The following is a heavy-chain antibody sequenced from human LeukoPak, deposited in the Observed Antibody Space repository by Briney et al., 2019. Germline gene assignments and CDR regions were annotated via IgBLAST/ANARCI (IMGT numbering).Heavy chain of an antibody. J-gene: IGHJ3*02. D-gene: IGHD3-22*01. Sequence: GGSLRLSCAASGFTFSSYSMNWVRQAPGKGPEWVSSISSSSNYIYYADSVKGRFTISRDNAKNSLYLQMNSLRAEDTAVYYCARESTRYYYDSSGYYHDAFDIWGQGTMVTVSS. CDR3: ARESTRYYYDSSGYYHDAFDI. CDR1: GFTFSSYS. V-gene: IGHV3-21*01. CDR2: ISSSSNYI.